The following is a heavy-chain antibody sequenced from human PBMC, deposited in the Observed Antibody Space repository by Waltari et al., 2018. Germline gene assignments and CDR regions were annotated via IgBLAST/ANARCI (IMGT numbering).Heavy chain of an antibody. D-gene: IGHD3-3*01. CDR2: INHSGST. J-gene: IGHJ4*02. CDR3: ARVGRTIFGVVITYYFDY. CDR1: GGSFSGSY. Sequence: QVQLQQWGAGLLKPSETLSLTCPVYGGSFSGSYWSWIRKPPGKGLEWIGEINHSGSTNYNPSLKSRVTISVDTPKNQFSLKLSSVTAADTAVYYCARVGRTIFGVVITYYFDYWGQGTLVTVSS. V-gene: IGHV4-34*01.